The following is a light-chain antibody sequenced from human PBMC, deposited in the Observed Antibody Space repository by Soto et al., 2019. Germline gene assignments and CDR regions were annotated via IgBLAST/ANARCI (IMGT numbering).Light chain of an antibody. Sequence: TVMTQSPATLSVSPGERVTVSCRASQSVRNALAWYQQKPGQAPRLLIHSASTRATGIPGRFRGSGSGTDFNLTISGLQSKDFAVYYCQQYDHWTPEFGQGTKLEIK. CDR3: QQYDHWTPE. CDR2: SAS. CDR1: QSVRNA. J-gene: IGKJ2*01. V-gene: IGKV3-15*01.